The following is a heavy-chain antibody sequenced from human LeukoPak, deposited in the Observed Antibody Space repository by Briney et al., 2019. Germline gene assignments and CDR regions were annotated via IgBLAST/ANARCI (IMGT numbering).Heavy chain of an antibody. J-gene: IGHJ4*02. Sequence: SETLSLTCSVSGGSISGYYWSWIRRPPGQGLEWIGYMYETGHTMYNSSLKSRVTMSLDTSRNYFSLSLSSVTAADTAVYYCARHPFATPFDYWGPGTLVTVSS. D-gene: IGHD2-15*01. V-gene: IGHV4-59*08. CDR1: GGSISGYY. CDR2: MYETGHT. CDR3: ARHPFATPFDY.